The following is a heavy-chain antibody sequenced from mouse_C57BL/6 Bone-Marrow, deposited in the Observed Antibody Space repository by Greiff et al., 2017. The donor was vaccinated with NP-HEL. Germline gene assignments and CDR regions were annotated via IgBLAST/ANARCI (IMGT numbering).Heavy chain of an antibody. J-gene: IGHJ2*01. CDR3: ARQGYYGSPYYFDY. Sequence: EVKLMESGGGLVKPGGSLKLSCAASGFTFSDYGMHWVRQAPEKGLEWVAYISSGSSTIYYADTVKGRITISRDNAKNTLFLQMTSLRSEDTAMYYCARQGYYGSPYYFDYWGQGTTLTVSS. D-gene: IGHD1-1*01. CDR2: ISSGSSTI. V-gene: IGHV5-17*01. CDR1: GFTFSDYG.